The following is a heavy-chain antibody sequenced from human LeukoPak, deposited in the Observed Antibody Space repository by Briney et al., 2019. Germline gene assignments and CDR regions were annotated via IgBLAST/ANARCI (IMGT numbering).Heavy chain of an antibody. CDR3: ARGDGYCSSTSCYVPFDY. D-gene: IGHD2-2*01. V-gene: IGHV5-51*01. J-gene: IGHJ4*02. CDR2: IYAGDADT. CDR1: GYGFTRYW. Sequence: GESLQISCKGSGYGFTRYWITWVRQMPGKGLEWMGIIYAGDADTRYSPPFQGQVTMSADKSSSTAYLQWSGLKASDTAMYYCARGDGYCSSTSCYVPFDYWGQGTLVTVSS.